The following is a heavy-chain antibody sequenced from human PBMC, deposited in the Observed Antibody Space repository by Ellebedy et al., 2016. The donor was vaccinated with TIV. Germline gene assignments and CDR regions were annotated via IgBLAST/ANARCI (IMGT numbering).Heavy chain of an antibody. D-gene: IGHD4/OR15-4a*01. CDR3: TRDQQDYGDS. Sequence: PGGSLRLSCAASGFTFNTAWMTWVRQAPGKGLEWVGRIKSNTEGGTVDYAAPVKGRFTISRDDSKNTVFLQMTSLKTEDTAVYFCTRDQQDYGDSWGPGTRVTVSS. J-gene: IGHJ4*02. CDR2: IKSNTEGGTV. V-gene: IGHV3-15*01. CDR1: GFTFNTAW.